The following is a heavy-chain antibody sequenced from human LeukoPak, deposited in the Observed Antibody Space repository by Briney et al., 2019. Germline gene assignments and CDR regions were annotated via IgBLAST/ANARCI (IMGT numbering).Heavy chain of an antibody. D-gene: IGHD2-8*01. Sequence: SETLSLTCTVSGGSISSYYWSWVRQPPGKGREGMGYIYYSGSTNYNPSLKSRVTISVDPSKNQFSLKLSSVTAADTAVYYCARGARVYAICEFDYWGPGTLVTVSS. J-gene: IGHJ4*02. V-gene: IGHV4-59*08. CDR1: GGSISSYY. CDR2: IYYSGST. CDR3: ARGARVYAICEFDY.